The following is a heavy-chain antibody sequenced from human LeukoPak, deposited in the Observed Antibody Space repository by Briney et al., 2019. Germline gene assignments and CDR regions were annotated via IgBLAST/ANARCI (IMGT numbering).Heavy chain of an antibody. CDR3: ARGSGTYRINWFDP. V-gene: IGHV3-49*03. J-gene: IGHJ5*02. CDR2: IRSKPFGGTT. D-gene: IGHD3-10*01. CDR1: GFTFGDYP. Sequence: GGSLRLSCIVSGFTFGDYPMSWFRQAPGMGLEWVGFIRSKPFGGTTEYSASVKGRFTISRDDSKSIAYLQMNSLKTQDTAVYYCARGSGTYRINWFDPWGQGTLVTVSS.